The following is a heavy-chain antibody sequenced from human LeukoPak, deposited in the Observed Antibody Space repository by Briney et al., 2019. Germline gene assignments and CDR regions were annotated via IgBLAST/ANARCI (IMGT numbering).Heavy chain of an antibody. V-gene: IGHV3-30-3*01. CDR1: GFTFSSYA. D-gene: IGHD2-2*01. Sequence: GGSLRLSCAASGFTFSSYAMHWVRQAPGKGLEWVAVISYDGSNKYYPDSVKGRFTISRDNSKNTLYLQMNSLRAEDTAVYYCAREEATYPFDYWGQGTLVTVSS. CDR3: AREEATYPFDY. CDR2: ISYDGSNK. J-gene: IGHJ4*02.